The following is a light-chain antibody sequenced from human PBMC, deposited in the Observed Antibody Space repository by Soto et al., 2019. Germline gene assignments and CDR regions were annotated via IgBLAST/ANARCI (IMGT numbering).Light chain of an antibody. CDR1: SSDVGSYNL. V-gene: IGLV2-23*02. Sequence: QSVLTQPASVSGPPGQSITISCTGTSSDVGSYNLVSWYQQRPGKAPKLMIYEVSKRPSGVSNRFSGSKSGNTASLTISGLQAEDEADYYCCSYAGSSYVFGTGTKVTVL. CDR2: EVS. J-gene: IGLJ1*01. CDR3: CSYAGSSYV.